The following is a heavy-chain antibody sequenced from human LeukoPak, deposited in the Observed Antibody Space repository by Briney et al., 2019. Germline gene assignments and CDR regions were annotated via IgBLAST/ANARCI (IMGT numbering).Heavy chain of an antibody. V-gene: IGHV3-74*01. J-gene: IGHJ3*02. CDR2: ITNDGSSR. Sequence: GSLRLSCAASGFTFSGYWVHWVRQAPGEGLVWVSHITNDGSSRSYADSVKGRFTISRDNAKNTVYLQMNGLRAEDTAVYYCTRGQSPRHDAFDIWGQGTMVTVSS. CDR1: GFTFSGYW. CDR3: TRGQSPRHDAFDI.